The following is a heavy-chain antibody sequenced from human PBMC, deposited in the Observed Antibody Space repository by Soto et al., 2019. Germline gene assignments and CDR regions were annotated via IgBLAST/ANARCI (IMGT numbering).Heavy chain of an antibody. CDR3: AREWHRGTDY. CDR2: IFPGSGGT. V-gene: IGHV1-2*02. CDR1: GYTFTTYF. D-gene: IGHD1-1*01. J-gene: IGHJ4*02. Sequence: QVQLVQSGAEVVKPGASVKVSCKASGYTFTTYFLHWVRQAPGQGLEWLGWIFPGSGGTNYGQKFQGRVTMTRDTYINTAHMELSRLTSDDTGVYYCAREWHRGTDYWGQGALITVSS.